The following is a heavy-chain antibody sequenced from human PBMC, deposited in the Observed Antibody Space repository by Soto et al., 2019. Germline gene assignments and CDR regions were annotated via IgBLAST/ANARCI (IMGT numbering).Heavy chain of an antibody. CDR1: GFTFSSYA. J-gene: IGHJ6*02. CDR2: ISYDGSNK. V-gene: IGHV3-30-3*01. D-gene: IGHD3-10*01. Sequence: GGSLRLSCAASGFTFSSYAMRWVRQAPGKGLEWVAVISYDGSNKYYADSVKGRFTISRDNSKNTLYLQMNSLRAEDTAVYYCARENMVRGAIDYYGMDVWGQGTTVTVSS. CDR3: ARENMVRGAIDYYGMDV.